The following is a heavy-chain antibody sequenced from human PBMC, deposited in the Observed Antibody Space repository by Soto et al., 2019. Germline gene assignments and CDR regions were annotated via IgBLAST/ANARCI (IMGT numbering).Heavy chain of an antibody. Sequence: SETLSLTCAVSGYSISSGYYWGWIRQPPGKGLEWIGSIYHSGSTYYNPSLKSRVTISVDMSKNQFSLKLSSVTAADTAVYYCARAISAVYYYYGMDVWGQGTTVT. CDR1: GYSISSGYY. V-gene: IGHV4-38-2*01. D-gene: IGHD2-21*01. CDR3: ARAISAVYYYYGMDV. J-gene: IGHJ6*02. CDR2: IYHSGST.